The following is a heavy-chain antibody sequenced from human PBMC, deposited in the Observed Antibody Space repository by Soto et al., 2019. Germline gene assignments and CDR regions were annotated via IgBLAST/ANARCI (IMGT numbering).Heavy chain of an antibody. Sequence: GSLGLSRSASGFTFNRYAISRVRQAPVKGLEWVSAIIDYGCRAYYADSVKGRFTISRDNSKNTLSLQMNSLRAEDTAVYYCAKDKMEQGLLGGYFEYWGQGTRVSFSA. J-gene: IGHJ4*02. V-gene: IGHV3-23*01. CDR3: AKDKMEQGLLGGYFEY. D-gene: IGHD6-19*01. CDR2: IIDYGCRA. CDR1: GFTFNRYA.